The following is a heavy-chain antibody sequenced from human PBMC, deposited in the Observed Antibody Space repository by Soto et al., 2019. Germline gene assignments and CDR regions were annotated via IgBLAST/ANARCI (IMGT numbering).Heavy chain of an antibody. Sequence: SETLSLTCTVSGGSISSGGYYWSWIRQHPGKGLEWIGYIYYSGSTYYNPSLKSRVTISVDTSKNQFSLKLSSVTAAATAVYYCARAHYGDYVRRRWFDPWGQGTLVTVSS. D-gene: IGHD4-17*01. V-gene: IGHV4-31*03. CDR2: IYYSGST. CDR1: GGSISSGGYY. CDR3: ARAHYGDYVRRRWFDP. J-gene: IGHJ5*02.